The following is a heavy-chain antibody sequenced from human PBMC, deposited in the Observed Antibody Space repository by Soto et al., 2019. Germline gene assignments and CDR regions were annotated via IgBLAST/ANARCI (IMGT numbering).Heavy chain of an antibody. CDR3: AKGANGGQLKRNYYYYYYMDV. V-gene: IGHV3-23*01. CDR2: ISGSGGST. D-gene: IGHD6-6*01. Sequence: GGSLRLSCAASGFTFSSYAMSWVRQAPGKGLEWVSAISGSGGSTYYADSVKGRFTISRDNSKNTLYLQMNSLRAEDTAVYYCAKGANGGQLKRNYYYYYYMDVWGKGTTVTVSS. J-gene: IGHJ6*03. CDR1: GFTFSSYA.